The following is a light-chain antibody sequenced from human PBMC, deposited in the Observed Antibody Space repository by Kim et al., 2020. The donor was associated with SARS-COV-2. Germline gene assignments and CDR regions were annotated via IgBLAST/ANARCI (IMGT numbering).Light chain of an antibody. Sequence: SSELTQDPAVSVALGQTVRITCQGDTLRTYYASWYQQKPGQAPMLVMHGNNKRPSGIPDRFSGSSSGDTGSLTITGAQAEDEADYYCNSRDSSGNHLGVF. V-gene: IGLV3-19*01. CDR1: TLRTYY. CDR3: NSRDSSGNHLGV. J-gene: IGLJ3*02. CDR2: GNN.